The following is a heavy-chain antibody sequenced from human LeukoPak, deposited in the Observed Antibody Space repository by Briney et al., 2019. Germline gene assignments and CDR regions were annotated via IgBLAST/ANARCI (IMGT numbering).Heavy chain of an antibody. D-gene: IGHD1-1*01. V-gene: IGHV3-74*01. CDR2: INSDGTET. CDR3: GRFNEAESH. J-gene: IGHJ4*02. Sequence: GGSLRLSCAVSGFTFSSYWMHWVRQAPGKGLVWVSRINSDGTETHYADSVQGRFIISRDNAKNMLYLQMNSLRVEDTAVYYCGRFNEAESHWGQGALVTVSS. CDR1: GFTFSSYW.